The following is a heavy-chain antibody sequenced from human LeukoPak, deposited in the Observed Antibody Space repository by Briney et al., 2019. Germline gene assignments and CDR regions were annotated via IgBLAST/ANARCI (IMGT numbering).Heavy chain of an antibody. CDR1: GYTFTNYW. CDR3: ARREGYDFPFEY. V-gene: IGHV5-51*01. Sequence: GESLKISCKGSGYTFTNYWIAWVRQMPGKGLEWVGIIYSHDSDTRYSPSFQGQVTISAVKTIRTAYLQKSSQKPSGTAMYYCARREGYDFPFEYWGQGTLVTASS. J-gene: IGHJ4*02. D-gene: IGHD3-3*01. CDR2: IYSHDSDT.